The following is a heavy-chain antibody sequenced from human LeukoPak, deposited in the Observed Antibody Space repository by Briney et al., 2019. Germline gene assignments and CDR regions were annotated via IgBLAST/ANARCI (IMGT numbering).Heavy chain of an antibody. D-gene: IGHD6-13*01. Sequence: SETLSLTCTVSGGSISSYYWNWIRQPPGKGLEWVGYISYSGSTNYNPSLKSRVTISLDTPKNQFSLQLSSVTAADTAVYYCARGQYSGSWTYYVDYWGQGTLVTASS. CDR1: GGSISSYY. V-gene: IGHV4-59*01. CDR3: ARGQYSGSWTYYVDY. J-gene: IGHJ4*02. CDR2: ISYSGST.